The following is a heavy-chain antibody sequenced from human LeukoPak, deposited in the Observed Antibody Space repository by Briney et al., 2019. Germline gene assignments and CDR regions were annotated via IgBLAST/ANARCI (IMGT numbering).Heavy chain of an antibody. D-gene: IGHD6-19*01. CDR1: GYTFTSYG. CDR2: ISAYNGNT. CDR3: ARSPKVSPKGDSSGWPRRYYYYMDV. Sequence: ASVKVSCKASGYTFTSYGISWVRQAPGQGLEWMGWISAYNGNTNYAQKLQGRVTMTTDTSTSTAYMELRSLRSDDTAVYYCARSPKVSPKGDSSGWPRRYYYYMDVWGKGTTVTISS. V-gene: IGHV1-18*01. J-gene: IGHJ6*03.